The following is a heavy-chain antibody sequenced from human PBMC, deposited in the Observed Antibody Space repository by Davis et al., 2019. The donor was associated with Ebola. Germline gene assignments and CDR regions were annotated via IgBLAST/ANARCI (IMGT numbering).Heavy chain of an antibody. CDR1: GYTFTSYG. CDR3: ARGNWELLD. CDR2: INPSGGST. Sequence: AASVKVPCKASGYTFTSYGISWVRQAPGQGLEWMGIINPSGGSTSYAQKFQGRVTMTRDTSTSTVYMELSSLRSEDTAVYYCARGNWELLDWGQGTLVTVSS. D-gene: IGHD1-26*01. V-gene: IGHV1-46*01. J-gene: IGHJ4*02.